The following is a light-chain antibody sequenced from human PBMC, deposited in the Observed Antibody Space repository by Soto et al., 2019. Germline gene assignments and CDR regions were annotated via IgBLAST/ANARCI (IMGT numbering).Light chain of an antibody. CDR1: QSVSVY. J-gene: IGKJ1*01. Sequence: EIVMTQSPATLTVSPGERATLSCRAIQSVSVYLAWYQQKPGQAPRLPIFGPSSRATGTPDRFSGSGSGTDFTLTISRLEPEDFAVYYCQQYGSSPPWTFGQGTKVDIK. CDR2: GPS. CDR3: QQYGSSPPWT. V-gene: IGKV3-20*01.